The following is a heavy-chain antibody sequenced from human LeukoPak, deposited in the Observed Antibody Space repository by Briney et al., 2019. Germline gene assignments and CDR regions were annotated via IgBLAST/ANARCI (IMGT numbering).Heavy chain of an antibody. CDR1: EFTFSNYG. V-gene: IGHV3-30*02. CDR3: ATYSSLNRREFQY. J-gene: IGHJ1*01. CDR2: IENDGSNT. Sequence: GGSLRLSCAASEFTFSNYGLHWVRQAPGKGLEWVAFIENDGSNTYYADSVKGRFTISRDDSKNTLYLQMNTLRAEDTAVYYCATYSSLNRREFQYWGQGTLLTVSS. D-gene: IGHD3-22*01.